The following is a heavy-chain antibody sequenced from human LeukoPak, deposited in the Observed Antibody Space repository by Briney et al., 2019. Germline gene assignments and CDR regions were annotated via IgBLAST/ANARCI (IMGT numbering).Heavy chain of an antibody. V-gene: IGHV1-2*02. Sequence: ASVKVSFKSSGYIFTCYYLFWVRQAPGQGLEWMGWINPNGGATRYAQKFQGRVTLTSDTSIRTTYMEMSSLTPDDTAVYYCARDERYSDADHHYPDLGYWGQGTLVTVSS. CDR1: GYIFTCYY. J-gene: IGHJ4*02. CDR2: INPNGGAT. CDR3: ARDERYSDADHHYPDLGY. D-gene: IGHD3-16*01.